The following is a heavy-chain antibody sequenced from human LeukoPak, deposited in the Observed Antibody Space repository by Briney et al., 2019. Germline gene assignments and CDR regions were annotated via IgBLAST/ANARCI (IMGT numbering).Heavy chain of an antibody. V-gene: IGHV3-7*01. CDR3: ATEAGDEYSSSWYRD. CDR1: GFTFSSYW. CDR2: IKQEGSEK. J-gene: IGHJ4*02. Sequence: GGSLRLSCAASGFTFSSYWMSWVRQAPGKGLEWVANIKQEGSEKYYVDSVTGRFTISRDNAKNSLYLQMNSLRAEDTAVYYCATEAGDEYSSSWYRDWGQGTLVTVSS. D-gene: IGHD6-13*01.